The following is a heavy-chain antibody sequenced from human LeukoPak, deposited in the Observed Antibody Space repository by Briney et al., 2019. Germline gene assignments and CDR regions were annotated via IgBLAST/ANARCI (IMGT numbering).Heavy chain of an antibody. V-gene: IGHV3-23*01. Sequence: GGSLRLSCAASGFTSSSYAMSWVRQAPGKGLEWVSAISGSGGSTYYADSVKGRFTISRDNSKNTLYLQMNSLRAEDTAVYYCAKDRAPYGDYEDYWGQGTLVTVSS. CDR1: GFTSSSYA. J-gene: IGHJ4*02. D-gene: IGHD4-17*01. CDR2: ISGSGGST. CDR3: AKDRAPYGDYEDY.